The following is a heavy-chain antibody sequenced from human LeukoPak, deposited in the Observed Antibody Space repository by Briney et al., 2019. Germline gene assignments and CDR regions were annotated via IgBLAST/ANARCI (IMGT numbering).Heavy chain of an antibody. CDR3: AKEKDSSSNAFDI. CDR1: GFTFDDYA. CDR2: ISWNSGSI. Sequence: PGRSLRLSCAASGFTFDDYAMHWVRQAPGKGLEWVSGISWNSGSIGYADSVKGRFTISRGNAKNSLYLQMNSLRAEDTALYYCAKEKDSSSNAFDIWGQGTMVTVSS. J-gene: IGHJ3*02. D-gene: IGHD6-13*01. V-gene: IGHV3-9*01.